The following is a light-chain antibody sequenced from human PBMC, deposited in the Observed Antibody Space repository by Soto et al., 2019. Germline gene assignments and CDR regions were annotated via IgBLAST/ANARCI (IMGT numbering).Light chain of an antibody. CDR3: QQYYTTPLT. V-gene: IGKV4-1*01. CDR2: WAS. Sequence: DIVMTQSPDSLAVSLGERATINCKSSQSVLYSSNNKDYLAWYQQKPGQPPKLLFYWASTRESGVPDRFSGSGSGTDFTLTIRSLQAEDVAVYYCQQYYTTPLTFGQGTKLEI. CDR1: QSVLYSSNNKDY. J-gene: IGKJ2*01.